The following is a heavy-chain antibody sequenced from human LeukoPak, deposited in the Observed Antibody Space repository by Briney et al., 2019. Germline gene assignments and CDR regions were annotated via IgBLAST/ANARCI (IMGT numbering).Heavy chain of an antibody. Sequence: GASVKVSCKASGYTFTGYHMHWVRQAPGQGLEWMGIINPSGGSTSCAQKFQGRVTMTRDMSTSTVYMELSSLRSEDTAVYYCARGEAAAEIDYWGQGTLVTVSS. CDR2: INPSGGST. D-gene: IGHD6-13*01. J-gene: IGHJ4*02. CDR1: GYTFTGYH. V-gene: IGHV1-46*01. CDR3: ARGEAAAEIDY.